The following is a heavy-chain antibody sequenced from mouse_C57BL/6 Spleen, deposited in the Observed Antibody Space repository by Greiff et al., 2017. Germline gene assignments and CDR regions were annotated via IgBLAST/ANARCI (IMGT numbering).Heavy chain of an antibody. J-gene: IGHJ4*01. V-gene: IGHV10-1*01. CDR3: VRAGYYAMDY. CDR1: GFSFNTYA. CDR2: IRSKSNNYAT. Sequence: EVKLVESGGGLVQPKGSLKLSCAASGFSFNTYAMNWVRQAPGTGLEWVARIRSKSNNYATYYADSVKDRFTISRDDSANMLYLQMNNLKTEDTAMYYCVRAGYYAMDYWGQGTSVTVSS.